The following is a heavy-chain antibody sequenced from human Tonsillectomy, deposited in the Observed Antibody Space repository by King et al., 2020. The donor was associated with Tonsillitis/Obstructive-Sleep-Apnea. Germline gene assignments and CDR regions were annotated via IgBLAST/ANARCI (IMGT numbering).Heavy chain of an antibody. V-gene: IGHV7-4-1*02. Sequence: QLVQSGSQLKKPGASVKVSCKASGYTFTTYTMNWVRQAPGQGLEWMGWINTNTGNPTYAQGFTGRFVFSLDTSVSTAYLQISSLKTEDTAVYYCAIRESSWDVLGDALDIWGQGTMVTVSS. J-gene: IGHJ3*02. D-gene: IGHD1-26*01. CDR1: GYTFTTYT. CDR3: AIRESSWDVLGDALDI. CDR2: INTNTGNP.